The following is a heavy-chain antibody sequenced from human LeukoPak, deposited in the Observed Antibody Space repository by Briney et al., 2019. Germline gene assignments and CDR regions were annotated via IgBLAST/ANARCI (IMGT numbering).Heavy chain of an antibody. D-gene: IGHD3-16*01. CDR2: ISYDGSNK. Sequence: PGGSLRLSCAASGFTFSSYAMHWVRQAPGKGLEWVAVISYDGSNKYYADSVKGRFTISRDNSKNTLYLQMNSLRAEDTAMYYCARVRGGRSWYYYGMDVWGRGTTVTVSS. CDR1: GFTFSSYA. V-gene: IGHV3-30-3*01. J-gene: IGHJ6*02. CDR3: ARVRGGRSWYYYGMDV.